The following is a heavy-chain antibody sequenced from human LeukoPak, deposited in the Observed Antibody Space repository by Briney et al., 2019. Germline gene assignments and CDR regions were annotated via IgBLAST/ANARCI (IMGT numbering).Heavy chain of an antibody. J-gene: IGHJ6*02. Sequence: PGGSLRLSRAASGFTFSSYAMSWVRQAPGKGLEWVSAISGSGGSTYYADSVKGRFTISRDNSKNTLYLQMNSLRAEDTAVYYCAKEIAARRIYYYYGMDVWGQGTTVTVSS. D-gene: IGHD6-6*01. CDR1: GFTFSSYA. V-gene: IGHV3-23*01. CDR3: AKEIAARRIYYYYGMDV. CDR2: ISGSGGST.